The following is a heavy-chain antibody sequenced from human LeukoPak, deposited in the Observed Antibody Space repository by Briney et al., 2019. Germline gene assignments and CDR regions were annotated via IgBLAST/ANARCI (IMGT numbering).Heavy chain of an antibody. V-gene: IGHV4-59*01. D-gene: IGHD5-18*01. Sequence: SETLSLACTVSGGSISSYYWSWIRQPPGKGLEWIGYIYYSGSTNYNPSLKSRVTISVDTSKNQFSLKLSSVTAADTAVYYCARTTEGGYTYDYFYYYYMDVWGKGTTVTISS. CDR3: ARTTEGGYTYDYFYYYYMDV. CDR2: IYYSGST. J-gene: IGHJ6*03. CDR1: GGSISSYY.